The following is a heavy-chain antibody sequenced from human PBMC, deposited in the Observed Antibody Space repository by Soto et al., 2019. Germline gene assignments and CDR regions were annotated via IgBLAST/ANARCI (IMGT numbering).Heavy chain of an antibody. CDR2: INAGNGNT. J-gene: IGHJ4*02. D-gene: IGHD1-26*01. CDR1: VYTFTSYA. V-gene: IGHV1-3*01. CDR3: ARDDSGFSGSHYIDYFNY. Sequence: ASVKVSCKASVYTFTSYAMHCVRQAPGQRLEWMGWINAGNGNTKYSQKFQGRVTITRDTSAGTVYMQLSSLTSEDTAVYYCARDDSGFSGSHYIDYFNYWGQGALVTVSS.